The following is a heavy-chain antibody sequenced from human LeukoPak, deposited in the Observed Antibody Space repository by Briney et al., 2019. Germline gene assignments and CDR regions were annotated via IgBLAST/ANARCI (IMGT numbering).Heavy chain of an antibody. J-gene: IGHJ1*01. CDR2: IYYSGST. Sequence: SETLSLTCTVSGGSISSYHWSWIRQPPGKGLEWIGYIYYSGSTNYNPSLKSRVTISVDASNNRFSLSLKSVTAADTATYYCAREYGDWGQGTLVTVSS. V-gene: IGHV4-59*12. CDR3: AREYGD. D-gene: IGHD2-8*01. CDR1: GGSISSYH.